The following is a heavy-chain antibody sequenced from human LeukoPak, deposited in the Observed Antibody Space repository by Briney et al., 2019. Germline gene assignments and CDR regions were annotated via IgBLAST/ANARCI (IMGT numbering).Heavy chain of an antibody. CDR2: ISAYNGNT. D-gene: IGHD2-2*01. V-gene: IGHV1-18*01. Sequence: ASVKVSCKASGYTFTSYGISWVRQAPGQGLEWMGWISAYNGNTNYAQKLQGRVTMTTDTSTSTAYMELRSLRSDDTAVYYCARASPFIVVVPAASDDAFDIWGQGTMVTVSS. CDR1: GYTFTSYG. CDR3: ARASPFIVVVPAASDDAFDI. J-gene: IGHJ3*02.